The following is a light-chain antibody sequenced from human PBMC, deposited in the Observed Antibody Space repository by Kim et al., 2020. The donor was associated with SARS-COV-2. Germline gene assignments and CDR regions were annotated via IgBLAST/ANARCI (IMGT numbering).Light chain of an antibody. J-gene: IGLJ3*02. CDR3: AAWDDSLNGFWV. V-gene: IGLV1-44*01. CDR1: SSNIGSNT. Sequence: QSVLTQPPSASGTPGQRVTISCSGSSSNIGSNTVNWYQQLPGTAPKLLSYSNNQRPSGVPDRFSGSKSGTSASLAISGLQSEDEADYYCAAWDDSLNGFWVFGGGTQLTVL. CDR2: SNN.